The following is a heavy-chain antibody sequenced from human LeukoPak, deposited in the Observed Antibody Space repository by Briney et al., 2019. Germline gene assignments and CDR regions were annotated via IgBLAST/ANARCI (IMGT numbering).Heavy chain of an antibody. CDR1: GYSFGSYW. D-gene: IGHD3-16*01. J-gene: IGHJ5*02. CDR2: AYPADSAT. Sequence: GESLKISCKGSGYSFGSYWIGWVRQRPGKGLEWMGNAYPADSATKYSPSFQGQVTIAADRPANIVYLHWSSLKASDTAMYYCVREGFGAPFDPWGQGTLVTVSS. CDR3: VREGFGAPFDP. V-gene: IGHV5-51*04.